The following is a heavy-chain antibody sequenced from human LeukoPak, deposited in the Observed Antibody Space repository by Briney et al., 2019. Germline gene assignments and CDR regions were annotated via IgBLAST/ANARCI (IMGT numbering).Heavy chain of an antibody. CDR1: GGTFISYA. CDR3: ARKSSGWSYYFDY. J-gene: IGHJ4*02. CDR2: IIPIFGTA. D-gene: IGHD6-19*01. V-gene: IGHV1-69*05. Sequence: SVKVSCKASGGTFISYAISWVRQAPGQGLEWMGGIIPIFGTANYAQKLQGRVTMTTDTSTSTAYMELRSLRSDDTAVYYCARKSSGWSYYFDYWGQGTLVTVSS.